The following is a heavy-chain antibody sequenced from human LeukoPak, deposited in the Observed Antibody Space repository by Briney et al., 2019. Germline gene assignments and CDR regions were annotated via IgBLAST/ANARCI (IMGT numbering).Heavy chain of an antibody. CDR2: IKSKTDGGTT. CDR3: TTSWMVRGVIVHFDY. CDR1: GFTFSNAW. Sequence: GGSLRLSCVASGFTFSNAWMSWVRQAPGKGLEWVGRIKSKTDGGTTDYAAPVKGRFTISRDDSKNTLYLQMNSLKTEDTAVYYCTTSWMVRGVIVHFDYWGQGTLVTVSS. J-gene: IGHJ4*02. D-gene: IGHD3-10*01. V-gene: IGHV3-15*01.